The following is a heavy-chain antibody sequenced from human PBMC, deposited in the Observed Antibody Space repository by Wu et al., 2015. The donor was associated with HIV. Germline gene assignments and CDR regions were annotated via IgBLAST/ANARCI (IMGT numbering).Heavy chain of an antibody. CDR3: ARDRIMDNWFDP. Sequence: QVQMVQSGTEVKKPGASVKISCKTSGYFFIDHYVHWLRQAPGQGLEWMGGINPVFGTADYAQKFRGRVTITADASTSTAYMALSGLTSEDTAMYYCARDRIMDNWFDPWGLGTLVIVSS. J-gene: IGHJ5*02. CDR1: GYFFIDHY. V-gene: IGHV1-69*01. CDR2: INPVFGTA.